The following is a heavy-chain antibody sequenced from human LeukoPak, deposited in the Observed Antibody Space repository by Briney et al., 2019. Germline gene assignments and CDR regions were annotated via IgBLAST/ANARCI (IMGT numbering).Heavy chain of an antibody. CDR3: ARGLIVDYVWGSYRDNTLDY. CDR1: GYIFTGYY. J-gene: IGHJ4*02. CDR2: MNPNSGNT. Sequence: ASVKVSCKASGYIFTGYYMHWVRQATGQGLEWMGWMNPNSGNTGYAQKFQGRVTMTRNTSISTAYMELSSLRSEDTAVYYCARGLIVDYVWGSYRDNTLDYWGQGTLVTVSS. D-gene: IGHD3-16*02. V-gene: IGHV1-8*02.